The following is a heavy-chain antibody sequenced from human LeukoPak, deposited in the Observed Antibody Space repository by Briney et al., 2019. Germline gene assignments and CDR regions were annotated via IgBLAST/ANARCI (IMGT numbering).Heavy chain of an antibody. CDR1: GFTFSGYS. D-gene: IGHD3-9*01. J-gene: IGHJ5*02. V-gene: IGHV3-21*01. Sequence: GGSLRLSCAASGFTFSGYSMNWVRQAPGKGLEWVSAISSSSSYIYYADSVNGRFTISINNAKNSLYLQINSLRAAGTAVYYCARDPAEGPPHYYDILTGFFRAQPNWFDPWGQGTLVTVSS. CDR3: ARDPAEGPPHYYDILTGFFRAQPNWFDP. CDR2: ISSSSSYI.